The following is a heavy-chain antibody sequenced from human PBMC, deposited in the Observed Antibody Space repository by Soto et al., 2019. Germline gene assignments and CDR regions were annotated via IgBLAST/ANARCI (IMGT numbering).Heavy chain of an antibody. D-gene: IGHD2-21*02. CDR1: GFTFSSYG. CDR2: IWYDGSNK. CDR3: ARDYCGGDCCNWYDP. J-gene: IGHJ5*02. V-gene: IGHV3-33*01. Sequence: PGGSLRLSCAASGFTFSSYGMHWVRQAPGKGLEWVAVIWYDGSNKYYADSVKGRFTISRDNSKNTLYLQMNSLRAEDTAVYYCARDYCGGDCCNWYDPWGQGTLVTVSS.